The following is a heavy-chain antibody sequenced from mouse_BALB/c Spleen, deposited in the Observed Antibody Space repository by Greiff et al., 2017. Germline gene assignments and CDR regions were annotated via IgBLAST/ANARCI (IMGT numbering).Heavy chain of an antibody. J-gene: IGHJ4*01. CDR2: IWAGGST. CDR3: ARDGYGSSWAMDY. CDR1: GFSLTSYG. V-gene: IGHV2-9*02. D-gene: IGHD1-1*01. Sequence: VQLQESGPGLVAPSQSLSITCTVSGFSLTSYGVHWVRQPPGKGLEWLGVIWAGGSTNYNSALMSRLSISKDNSKSQVFLKMNSLQTDDTAMYYCARDGYGSSWAMDYWGQGTSVTVSS.